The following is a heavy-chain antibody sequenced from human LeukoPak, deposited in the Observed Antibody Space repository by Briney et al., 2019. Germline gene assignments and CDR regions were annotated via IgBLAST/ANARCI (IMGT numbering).Heavy chain of an antibody. J-gene: IGHJ6*02. D-gene: IGHD2-8*02. Sequence: GGSLRLSCVASGFTFSSYAMSCVRQAPGKGLEWVSAISGSGDGTYYTDSVKGRFTISRDNPKNTLHLQMNSLRAEDTALYYCARDLHYWVAMDVWGQGTTVTVS. CDR1: GFTFSSYA. V-gene: IGHV3-23*01. CDR3: ARDLHYWVAMDV. CDR2: ISGSGDGT.